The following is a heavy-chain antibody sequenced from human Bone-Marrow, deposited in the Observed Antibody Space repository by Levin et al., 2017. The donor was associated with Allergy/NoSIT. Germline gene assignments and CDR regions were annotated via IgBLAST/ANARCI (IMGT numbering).Heavy chain of an antibody. Sequence: SETLSLTCTVSGGSISSYYWSWIRQPPGKGLEWIGYIYYSGSTNYNPSLKSRVTISVDTSKNQFSLKLSSVTAADTAVYYCARHGAVLLWFGDPGDNWFDPWGQGTLVTVSS. D-gene: IGHD3-10*01. CDR2: IYYSGST. CDR3: ARHGAVLLWFGDPGDNWFDP. V-gene: IGHV4-59*08. J-gene: IGHJ5*02. CDR1: GGSISSYY.